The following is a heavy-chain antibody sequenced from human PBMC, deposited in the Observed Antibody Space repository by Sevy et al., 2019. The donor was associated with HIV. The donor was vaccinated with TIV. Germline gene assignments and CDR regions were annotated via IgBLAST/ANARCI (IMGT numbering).Heavy chain of an antibody. CDR1: GGTFSSYA. Sequence: ASVKVSCKASGGTFSSYAISWVRQAPGQGLEWMGGIIPIFGTANYAQKFQGRVTITADESTSTAYMELSSLRSEDTAVYYCARDGGVVVVPAAIHPNDYYYYYYMDVWGKGTTVTVSS. J-gene: IGHJ6*03. V-gene: IGHV1-69*13. CDR3: ARDGGVVVVPAAIHPNDYYYYYYMDV. CDR2: IIPIFGTA. D-gene: IGHD2-2*01.